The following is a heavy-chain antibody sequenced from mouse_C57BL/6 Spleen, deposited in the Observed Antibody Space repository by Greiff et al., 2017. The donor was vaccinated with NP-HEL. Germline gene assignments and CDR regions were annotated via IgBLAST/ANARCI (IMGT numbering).Heavy chain of an antibody. D-gene: IGHD1-2*01. CDR3: AGGGYGSFDY. J-gene: IGHJ2*01. V-gene: IGHV5-17*01. CDR1: GFTFSDYG. CDR2: ISSGSSTI. Sequence: DVMLVESGGGLVKPGGSLKLSCAASGFTFSDYGMHWVRQAPEKGLEWVAYISSGSSTIYYADTVKGRFTISRDNAKNTLCLQMTSLRSEDTAMYYCAGGGYGSFDYWGQGTTLTVSS.